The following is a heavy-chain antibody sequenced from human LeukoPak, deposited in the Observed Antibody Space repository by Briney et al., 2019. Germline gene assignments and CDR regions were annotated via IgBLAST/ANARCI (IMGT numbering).Heavy chain of an antibody. CDR2: ISGGGGST. CDR1: GFTFSSYA. CDR3: ARDRRGFDSSGYYFYY. Sequence: GGSLRLSCAASGFTFSSYAMSWVRQAPGKGLEWVSAISGGGGSTYYADSVKGRFTISRDNSKNTLYLQMNSLRAEDTAVYYCARDRRGFDSSGYYFYYWGQGTLVTVSS. V-gene: IGHV3-23*01. D-gene: IGHD3-22*01. J-gene: IGHJ4*02.